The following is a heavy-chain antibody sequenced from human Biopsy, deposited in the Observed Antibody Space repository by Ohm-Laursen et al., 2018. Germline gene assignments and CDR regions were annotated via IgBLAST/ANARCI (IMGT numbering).Heavy chain of an antibody. V-gene: IGHV4-59*01. J-gene: IGHJ3*02. CDR3: ARGEAGVYDALDI. D-gene: IGHD5/OR15-5a*01. Sequence: PSETLSLTCIVSGGSMSSYYWTWIRQPPGKGLEWIGYIYNSGSTNYNPSLKSRVTISVGVDTSKSQFSLRLSSVTAADTAMYYCARGEAGVYDALDIWGQGTMVIVSS. CDR2: IYNSGST. CDR1: GGSMSSYY.